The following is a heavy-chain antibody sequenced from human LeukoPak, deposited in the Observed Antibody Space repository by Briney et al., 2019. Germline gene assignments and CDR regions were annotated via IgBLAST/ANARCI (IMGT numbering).Heavy chain of an antibody. Sequence: SETLSLTCTVSGGSISSYYWSWIRQPAGKGLEWIGRIYTSGSTNYNPSLKSRVTMSVDTSKNQFSLKLSSVTAADTAVYYCARDGSYPLYYYDGMDVWGQGTTVTVSS. D-gene: IGHD1-26*01. CDR3: ARDGSYPLYYYDGMDV. J-gene: IGHJ6*02. V-gene: IGHV4-4*07. CDR2: IYTSGST. CDR1: GGSISSYY.